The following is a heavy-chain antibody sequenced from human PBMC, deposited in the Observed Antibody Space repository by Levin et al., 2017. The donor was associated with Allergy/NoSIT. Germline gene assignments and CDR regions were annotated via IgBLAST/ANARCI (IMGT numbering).Heavy chain of an antibody. V-gene: IGHV3-23*01. J-gene: IGHJ4*02. D-gene: IGHD5-12*01. Sequence: GGSLRLSCAASGFTFSNYAMSWVRQAPGKGLEWVSGISGSGGSTYYADSVKGRFTISRDNSKNTLYLQMNSLRAEDTAVYYFVKDREIVYWGQGTLVTVSS. CDR3: VKDREIVY. CDR2: ISGSGGST. CDR1: GFTFSNYA.